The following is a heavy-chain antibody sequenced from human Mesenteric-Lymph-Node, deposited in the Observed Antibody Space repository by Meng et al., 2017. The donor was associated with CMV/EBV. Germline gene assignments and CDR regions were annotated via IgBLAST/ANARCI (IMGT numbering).Heavy chain of an antibody. V-gene: IGHV5-10-1*01. CDR1: GYSFTGYW. CDR2: IDPSDSYT. CDR3: AAPGSSSGYHEVY. D-gene: IGHD3-22*01. J-gene: IGHJ4*02. Sequence: CKGSGYSFTGYWISWVRQMPGKGLEWMGRIDPSDSYTNYSPSFQGHVTISAVKSISTAYLQWSSLKASDTAMYYCAAPGSSSGYHEVYWGQGTLVTVSS.